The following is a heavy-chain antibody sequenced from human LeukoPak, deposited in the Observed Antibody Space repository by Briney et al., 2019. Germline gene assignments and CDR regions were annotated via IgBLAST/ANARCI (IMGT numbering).Heavy chain of an antibody. CDR2: ISGSGGSA. V-gene: IGHV3-23*01. D-gene: IGHD6-19*01. Sequence: PRGSLRLSCAASGFTFSSYAMSWVRQAPGKGLEWVSAISGSGGSAYYADSVKGRFTISRDNSKNTLYLQMNSLRAEDTAVYYCAKVSGWSYYYYMDVWGKGTTVTVSS. CDR1: GFTFSSYA. J-gene: IGHJ6*03. CDR3: AKVSGWSYYYYMDV.